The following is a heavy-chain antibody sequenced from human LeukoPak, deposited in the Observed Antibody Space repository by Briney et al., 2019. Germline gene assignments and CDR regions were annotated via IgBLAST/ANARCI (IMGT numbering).Heavy chain of an antibody. CDR1: GVSISSGGFF. CDR3: ASGDIATVKFDY. J-gene: IGHJ4*02. Sequence: PSETLSLTCTVSGVSISSGGFFWSWIRQPPGKGLEWIGYIFHSGSTYYNPSLKSRVTISVDRSKTQFSLKLSSVTAADTAVYYCASGDIATVKFDYWGQGTLVTVSS. CDR2: IFHSGST. V-gene: IGHV4-30-2*01. D-gene: IGHD2-15*01.